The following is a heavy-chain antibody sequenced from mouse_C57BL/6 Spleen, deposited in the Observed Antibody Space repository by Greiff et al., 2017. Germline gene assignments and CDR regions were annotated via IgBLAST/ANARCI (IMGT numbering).Heavy chain of an antibody. CDR1: GFTFSDYG. V-gene: IGHV5-17*01. CDR3: ARNYGSSLDY. Sequence: EVQVVESGGGLVKPGGSLKLSCAASGFTFSDYGMHWVRQAPEKGLEWVAYLSSGSSTIYYADTVKGRFTISRDNAKNTLYLQMTSLRSEDTAMYYCARNYGSSLDYWGQGTTLTVSS. J-gene: IGHJ2*01. CDR2: LSSGSSTI. D-gene: IGHD1-1*01.